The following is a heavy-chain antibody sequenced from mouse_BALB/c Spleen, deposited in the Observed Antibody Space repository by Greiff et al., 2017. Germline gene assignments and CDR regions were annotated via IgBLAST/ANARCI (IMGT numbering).Heavy chain of an antibody. CDR3: ARGGRGAMDY. Sequence: LVESGAELVRPGVSVKISCKGSGYTFTDYAMHWVKQSHAKSLEWIGVISTYYGDASYNQKFKGKATMTVDKSSSTAYMELARLTSEDSAIYYCARGGRGAMDYWGQGTSVTVSS. D-gene: IGHD3-3*01. CDR2: ISTYYGDA. J-gene: IGHJ4*01. V-gene: IGHV1S137*01. CDR1: GYTFTDYA.